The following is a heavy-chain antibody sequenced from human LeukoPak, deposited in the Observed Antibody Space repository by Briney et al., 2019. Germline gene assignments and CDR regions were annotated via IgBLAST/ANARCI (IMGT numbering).Heavy chain of an antibody. J-gene: IGHJ4*02. CDR1: GFTFSTYS. V-gene: IGHV3-21*04. CDR2: ISRSSDSI. CDR3: ARGGGYGSSWYSSDKYFFDD. D-gene: IGHD6-13*01. Sequence: PGGSLRLSCAASGFTFSTYSMNWVRQAPGKGLEWVSSISRSSDSIYYADSVKGRFTISRDNAKNSLYLQVNSLRSEDTAVYYCARGGGYGSSWYSSDKYFFDDWGQGTLVTVSS.